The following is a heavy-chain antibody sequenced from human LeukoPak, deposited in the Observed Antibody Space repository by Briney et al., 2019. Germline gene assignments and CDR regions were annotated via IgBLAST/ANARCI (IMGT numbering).Heavy chain of an antibody. CDR1: GFTFGSYA. CDR3: ARFGYSYGQQLYYYYYYYMDV. D-gene: IGHD5-18*01. V-gene: IGHV3-30*04. J-gene: IGHJ6*03. CDR2: ISYDGSNK. Sequence: GGSLRLSCAASGFTFGSYAMHWVRQAPGKGLEWVAVISYDGSNKYYADSVKGRFTISRDNSKNTLYLQMNSLRAEDTAVYYCARFGYSYGQQLYYYYYYYMDVWGKGTTVTVSS.